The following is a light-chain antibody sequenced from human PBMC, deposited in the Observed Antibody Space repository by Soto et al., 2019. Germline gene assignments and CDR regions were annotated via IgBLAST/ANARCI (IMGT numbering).Light chain of an antibody. Sequence: QSALTQPASVSGSPGQSITISCTGTSGDIGSYNRVSWYQQHPGKAPKLIIYEVTDRPSGVPDRFSGSKSGYTASLTVSGLQTEDEAFYYCSSSAGIYHYLVFGGGTKLTVL. CDR2: EVT. CDR3: SSSAGIYHYLV. CDR1: SGDIGSYNR. V-gene: IGLV2-8*01. J-gene: IGLJ3*02.